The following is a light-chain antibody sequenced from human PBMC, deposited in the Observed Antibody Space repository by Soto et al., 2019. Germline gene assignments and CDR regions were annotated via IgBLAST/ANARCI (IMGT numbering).Light chain of an antibody. CDR3: QHRYNWPPLT. CDR2: GAS. Sequence: EIVLTQSPGTLSLSPGERATLSCRASQSVSSGYLAWYQQKPGQAPSLLIYGASSRATGIPDRFSGSGSGTDFTLTISRLEPEDFAVYYCQHRYNWPPLTFGGGTKVDIK. J-gene: IGKJ4*01. V-gene: IGKV3D-20*02. CDR1: QSVSSGY.